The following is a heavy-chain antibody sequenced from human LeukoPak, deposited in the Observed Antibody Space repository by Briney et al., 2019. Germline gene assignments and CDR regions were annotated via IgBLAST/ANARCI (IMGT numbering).Heavy chain of an antibody. CDR2: TYYSGST. CDR3: ARDRDIVATIVDY. D-gene: IGHD5-12*01. CDR1: GGSFSGYY. J-gene: IGHJ4*02. Sequence: PSETLSLTCAVYGGSFSGYYWSWIRQPPGKGLEWIGSTYYSGSTYYNPSLKSRVTISVDTSKNQFSLKLSSVTAADTAVYYCARDRDIVATIVDYWGQGTLVTVSS. V-gene: IGHV4-34*01.